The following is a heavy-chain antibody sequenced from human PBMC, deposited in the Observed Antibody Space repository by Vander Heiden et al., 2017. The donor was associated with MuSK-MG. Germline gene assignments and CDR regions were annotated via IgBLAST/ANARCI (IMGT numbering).Heavy chain of an antibody. J-gene: IGHJ4*02. CDR3: ARGPTARGKVRYYFDY. Sequence: QVQLQESGPGLVKPSETLSLTCTVSGGSISSYSWSWIRQPPGKGLEWIGYIYYSGSTNYNPSLKSRVTISVDTSKNQFSLKLSSVTAAETAVYYCARGPTARGKVRYYFDYWGQGTLVTVYS. V-gene: IGHV4-59*01. CDR2: IYYSGST. D-gene: IGHD5-18*01. CDR1: GGSISSYS.